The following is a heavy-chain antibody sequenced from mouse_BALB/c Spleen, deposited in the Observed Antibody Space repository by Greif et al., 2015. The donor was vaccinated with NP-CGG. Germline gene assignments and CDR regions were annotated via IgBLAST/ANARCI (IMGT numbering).Heavy chain of an antibody. CDR3: AKISYAMDY. CDR2: IWRGGST. V-gene: IGHV2-5-1*01. CDR1: GFSLTSYG. J-gene: IGHJ4*01. Sequence: VKLQESGPSLVQPSQSLSITCTVSGFSLTSYGVHWVRQSPGKGLEWLGVIWRGGSTDYNAAFMSRLSITKDNSKSQVFFKMNSLQADDTAIYYCAKISYAMDYWGQGTSVTVSS.